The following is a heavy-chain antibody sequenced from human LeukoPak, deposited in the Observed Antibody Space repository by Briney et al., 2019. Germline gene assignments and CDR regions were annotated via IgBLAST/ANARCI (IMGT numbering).Heavy chain of an antibody. J-gene: IGHJ6*02. CDR1: GFTFSSCA. CDR3: ARGFEYSSSYYYYYGMDV. CDR2: ISYDGSNK. D-gene: IGHD6-6*01. Sequence: GGSLRLSCAASGFTFSSCAMHWVRQAPGKGLEWVAVISYDGSNKYYADSVKGRFTISRDNSKNTLYLQMNSLKAEDTAVYYRARGFEYSSSYYYYYGMDVWGQETTVTVSS. V-gene: IGHV3-30-3*01.